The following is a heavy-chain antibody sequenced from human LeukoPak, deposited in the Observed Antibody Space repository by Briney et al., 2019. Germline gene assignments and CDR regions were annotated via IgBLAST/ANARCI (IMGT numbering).Heavy chain of an antibody. J-gene: IGHJ5*02. Sequence: PSETLSLTCAVSGGSFSGYYWYWIRQPPGKGLEWIGEINHGESTNYNPSLKSRATLSVDTSKNQFSLKLTSVTAADTAVYYCASTIAARPSWFDPWGQGTLVTVSS. CDR3: ASTIAARPSWFDP. CDR1: GGSFSGYY. D-gene: IGHD6-6*01. V-gene: IGHV4-34*01. CDR2: INHGEST.